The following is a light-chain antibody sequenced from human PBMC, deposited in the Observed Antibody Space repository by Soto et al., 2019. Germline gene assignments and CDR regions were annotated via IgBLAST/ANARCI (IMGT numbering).Light chain of an antibody. J-gene: IGKJ4*01. CDR3: QQLNSYPQT. CDR2: AAS. V-gene: IGKV1-9*01. Sequence: IQLTQSPSSLSASVGDRVTITCRASQGISSYLAWYQQKPGKAPKLLIYAASTLQSGVPSRFSGSGSGTEFTLTISSLQPADFATYYCQQLNSYPQTFGGGTKVEIK. CDR1: QGISSY.